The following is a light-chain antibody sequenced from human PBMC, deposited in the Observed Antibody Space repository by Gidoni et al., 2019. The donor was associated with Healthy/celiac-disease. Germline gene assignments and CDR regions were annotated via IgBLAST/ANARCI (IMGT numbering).Light chain of an antibody. Sequence: DIQMTQSPSSLSASVGDRVTITCRASQSISSYLNWDQQKPGEAPKLLIYAASSLQSGVPSRFSGSGSGTDFTLTISSLQPEDFATYYCQQSYSTGWTFGQGTKVEIK. J-gene: IGKJ1*01. CDR3: QQSYSTGWT. CDR1: QSISSY. CDR2: AAS. V-gene: IGKV1-39*01.